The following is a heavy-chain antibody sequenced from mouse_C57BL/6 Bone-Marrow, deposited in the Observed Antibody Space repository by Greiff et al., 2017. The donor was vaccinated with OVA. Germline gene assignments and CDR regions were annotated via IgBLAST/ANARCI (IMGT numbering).Heavy chain of an antibody. CDR2: ISSGGDYT. V-gene: IGHV5-9-1*02. CDR3: TPYYGNRWFAY. J-gene: IGHJ3*01. Sequence: DVMLVESGEGLVKPGGSLKLSCAASGFTFSSYAMSWVRQTPEKRLEWVAYISSGGDYTYYADTVKGRFTISRDKARNTLYLQMSSLKSEDTAMYYCTPYYGNRWFAYWGQGTLVTVSA. CDR1: GFTFSSYA. D-gene: IGHD2-10*01.